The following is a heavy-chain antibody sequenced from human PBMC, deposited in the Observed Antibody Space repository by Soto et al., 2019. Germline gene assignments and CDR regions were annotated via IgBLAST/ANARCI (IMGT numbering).Heavy chain of an antibody. J-gene: IGHJ6*02. CDR1: GYTFTSYS. Sequence: ASVKLSCKASGYTFTSYSMHWVRQAPGQRLEWMGWINAGNGNTKYSQKFQGRVTITRDTSASTAYMELSSLRSEDTAVYYCARDFYGSGSYPSRYYYYYGMDVWGQGTTVTVS. D-gene: IGHD3-10*01. CDR3: ARDFYGSGSYPSRYYYYYGMDV. V-gene: IGHV1-3*01. CDR2: INAGNGNT.